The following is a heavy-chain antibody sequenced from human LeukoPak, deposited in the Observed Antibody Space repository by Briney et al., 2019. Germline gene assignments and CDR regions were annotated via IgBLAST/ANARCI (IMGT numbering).Heavy chain of an antibody. CDR2: INAGNGNT. V-gene: IGHV1-3*01. CDR3: ASSPRGYYGSGRGHLDY. J-gene: IGHJ4*02. CDR1: GDTFTSDA. Sequence: APVLGCCKASGDTFTSDAMQWVRQAPGQRLEWMGWINAGNGNTKYSQKFQGRVTITRDTSASTAYMELSSLRSEDTAVYYCASSPRGYYGSGRGHLDYWGQGTLVTVSS. D-gene: IGHD3-10*01.